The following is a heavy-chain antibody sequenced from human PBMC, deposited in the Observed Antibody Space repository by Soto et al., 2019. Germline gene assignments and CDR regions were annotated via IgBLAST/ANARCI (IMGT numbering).Heavy chain of an antibody. CDR2: INHNGST. CDR3: AREYGDYGVIDY. Sequence: QVQLQQWGAGLLKPSETLSLSCAVYGGSFSGYYWSWIRQPPGKGLEWIGEINHNGSTNYNPSLKDRATISVDTSMNQFSLKLSSVTAAYTAGYYYAREYGDYGVIDYWGQGTLVTVSS. D-gene: IGHD4-17*01. J-gene: IGHJ4*02. CDR1: GGSFSGYY. V-gene: IGHV4-34*01.